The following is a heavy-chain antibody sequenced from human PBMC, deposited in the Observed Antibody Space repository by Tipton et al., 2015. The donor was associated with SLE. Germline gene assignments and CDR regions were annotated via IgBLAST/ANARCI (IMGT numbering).Heavy chain of an antibody. J-gene: IGHJ3*01. CDR2: IFTIGTT. V-gene: IGHV4-4*07. Sequence: TLSLTCTVSGASINSNYWTWIRQPAGTGLEWIGRIFTIGTTSYNPSLKSRVTISLDTSKNQFSLKLSAVTAADTAVYYYARTEVGGYSHDAFDLWGHGTMVTVSS. D-gene: IGHD6-25*01. CDR1: GASINSNY. CDR3: ARTEVGGYSHDAFDL.